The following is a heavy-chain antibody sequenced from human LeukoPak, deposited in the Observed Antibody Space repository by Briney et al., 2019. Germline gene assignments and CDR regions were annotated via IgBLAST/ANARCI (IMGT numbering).Heavy chain of an antibody. D-gene: IGHD4-23*01. Sequence: GGSLRLSCAASGFTFSSYAMSWVRQAPGKGLEWVSSISSNSSYIYYADSVKGRFTISRDNAKNSLYLQMNSLRAEDTAVYYCARDLRTTVIKTDAFDIWGQGTMVTVSS. CDR2: ISSNSSYI. J-gene: IGHJ3*02. CDR1: GFTFSSYA. CDR3: ARDLRTTVIKTDAFDI. V-gene: IGHV3-21*01.